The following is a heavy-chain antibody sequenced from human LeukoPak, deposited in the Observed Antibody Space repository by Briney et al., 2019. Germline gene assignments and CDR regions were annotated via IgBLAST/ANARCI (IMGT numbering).Heavy chain of an antibody. CDR2: ISTYNGDT. D-gene: IGHD3-16*01. J-gene: IGHJ4*02. Sequence: ASVKVSCKASGYTFTSYGISWVRQAPGQGLEWMGWISTYNGDTNYAQKLQGRATMTTDTSTNTAYMELRSLRSDGTAVYYCAREGLGELTLDYWGQGTLVTVSS. V-gene: IGHV1-18*01. CDR1: GYTFTSYG. CDR3: AREGLGELTLDY.